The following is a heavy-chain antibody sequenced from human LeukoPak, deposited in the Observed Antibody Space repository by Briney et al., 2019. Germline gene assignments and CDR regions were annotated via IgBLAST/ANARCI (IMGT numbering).Heavy chain of an antibody. V-gene: IGHV1-2*02. CDR1: GYTFTGYY. Sequence: ASVKVSCKASGYTFTGYYMHWVRQAPGQGLEWMGWINPNSGGTNYAQKFQGRVTMTRDTSISTAYMELSRLRSDDTAVYYCARTLFDGIGGNYFDYWGQGTLVTVSS. CDR3: ARTLFDGIGGNYFDY. J-gene: IGHJ4*02. D-gene: IGHD3-10*01. CDR2: INPNSGGT.